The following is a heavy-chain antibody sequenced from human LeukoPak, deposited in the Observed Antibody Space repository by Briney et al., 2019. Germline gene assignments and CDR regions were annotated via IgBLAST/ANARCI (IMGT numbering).Heavy chain of an antibody. CDR3: ARDGDPSWYKLLRATNWFDP. Sequence: SVKVSCKASGGTFSSYAISWVRQAPGQGLEWMGGIIPIFGTANYAQKFQGRVTITADMSTSTVYMELSSLRSEDTAVYYCARDGDPSWYKLLRATNWFDPWGQGTLVTVSS. V-gene: IGHV1-69*06. J-gene: IGHJ5*02. D-gene: IGHD6-13*01. CDR1: GGTFSSYA. CDR2: IIPIFGTA.